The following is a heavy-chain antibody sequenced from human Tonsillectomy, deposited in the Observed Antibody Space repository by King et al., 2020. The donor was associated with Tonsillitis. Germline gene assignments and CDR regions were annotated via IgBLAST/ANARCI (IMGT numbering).Heavy chain of an antibody. CDR2: IKSKTDGGTT. CDR1: GFTFSNAW. J-gene: IGHJ3*02. Sequence: VQLVESGGGLVKPGGSLRLSCAASGFTFSNAWMSWVRQAPGKGLEWVGRIKSKTDGGTTDYGAPVKGRFTISRDDSKNTLFLQLNSLKTEDTAVYYCTGQDTSGYYYGAFDIWGQGTMVTVSS. D-gene: IGHD3-22*01. V-gene: IGHV3-15*01. CDR3: TGQDTSGYYYGAFDI.